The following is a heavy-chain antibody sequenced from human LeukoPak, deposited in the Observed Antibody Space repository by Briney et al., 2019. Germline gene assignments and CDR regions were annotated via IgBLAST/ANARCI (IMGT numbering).Heavy chain of an antibody. CDR1: GYTFTSYG. Sequence: ASVKVSCKASGYTFTSYGISWVRQAPGQGLEWMGWISVYNGNTNYAQKLQGRVTMTTDTSTSTVYRELRSLRSDDTAVYYCARGLVGATYFDYWGQGTLVTVSS. D-gene: IGHD1-26*01. CDR2: ISVYNGNT. J-gene: IGHJ4*02. V-gene: IGHV1-18*01. CDR3: ARGLVGATYFDY.